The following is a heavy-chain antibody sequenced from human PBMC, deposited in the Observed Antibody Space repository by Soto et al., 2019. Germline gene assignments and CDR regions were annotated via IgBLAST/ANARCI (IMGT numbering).Heavy chain of an antibody. J-gene: IGHJ1*01. CDR3: ARYGGNTGSYFQH. D-gene: IGHD2-15*01. V-gene: IGHV1-69*01. CDR1: GGTFSNHA. CDR2: IVPMFGTS. Sequence: QVQLVQSGAEVKKPGSSVKVSCKASGGTFSNHAISWVRQAPGQGLEWMGGIVPMFGTSNYAQKFQGRVTITADESTSTAYMELSSLRSEDTAVYYCARYGGNTGSYFQHWGQGTLVTVSS.